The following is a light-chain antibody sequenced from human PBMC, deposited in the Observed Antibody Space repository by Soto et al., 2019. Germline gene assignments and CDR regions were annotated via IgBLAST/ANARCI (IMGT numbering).Light chain of an antibody. J-gene: IGKJ4*01. Sequence: EIVLTQSPATLSLSPGERATLSCWASQSVSSYLTWYQQKPGQALRLLIYGASNRATGIPARFSGSGSGTDFTLTISSLEPEDFAVYYCQQRSTWPLTFGGGTKVEIK. CDR2: GAS. CDR1: QSVSSY. CDR3: QQRSTWPLT. V-gene: IGKV3-11*01.